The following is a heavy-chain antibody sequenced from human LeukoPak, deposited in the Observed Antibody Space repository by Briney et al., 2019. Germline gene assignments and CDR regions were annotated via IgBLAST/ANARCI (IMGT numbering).Heavy chain of an antibody. V-gene: IGHV4-59*08. CDR1: GDSISTYY. CDR2: ISYSGIT. Sequence: PSETLSLTCTVSGDSISTYYWSWIRQPPGKGLEWLGYISYSGITNYNPSLKSRVTISIDTSKSQFSLKVTSVTAADTAVYYCARHSAGWALIWFDPWGQGTLVTVSS. J-gene: IGHJ5*02. D-gene: IGHD6-19*01. CDR3: ARHSAGWALIWFDP.